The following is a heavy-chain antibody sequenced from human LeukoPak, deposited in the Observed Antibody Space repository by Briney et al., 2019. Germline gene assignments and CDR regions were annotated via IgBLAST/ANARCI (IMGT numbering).Heavy chain of an antibody. J-gene: IGHJ4*02. D-gene: IGHD4-11*01. CDR2: IIPMFGTT. Sequence: EASVKVSCKASGGTFSSYAISWVRQAPGQGLEWMGEIIPMFGTTHYAQKFQGRVTITTDESTTTAYMELSSLRSEDTAVYYCARGGTRYSNSDHFDYWGQGTLVTVSS. V-gene: IGHV1-69*05. CDR1: GGTFSSYA. CDR3: ARGGTRYSNSDHFDY.